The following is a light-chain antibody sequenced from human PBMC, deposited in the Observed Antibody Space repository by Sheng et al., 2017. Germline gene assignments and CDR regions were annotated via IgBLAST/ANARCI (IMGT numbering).Light chain of an antibody. CDR1: QGIFDY. CDR2: AAS. CDR3: LQHNTYPLT. V-gene: IGKV1-27*01. J-gene: IGKJ4*01. Sequence: DIQMTQSPSSLSASVGDRVTITCRASQGIFDYIAWYQQKPGKGPKLLIYAASLLPLGVSSRFTGSGSGTEFTLTISSLQPEDFATYYCLQHNTYPLTFGGGTKVEIK.